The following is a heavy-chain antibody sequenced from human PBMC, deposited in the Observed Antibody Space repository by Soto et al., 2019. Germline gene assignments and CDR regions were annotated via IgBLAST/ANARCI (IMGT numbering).Heavy chain of an antibody. D-gene: IGHD3-22*01. Sequence: PGGSLRLSCAASGVTFSSYAMSWVRQAPGKGLEWVSAISGSGGSTYYADSVKGRFTISRDNSKNTLYLQMNSLRAEDTAVYYCAKVPRGTYYYDSSGGEFDYWGQGTLVTVSS. CDR1: GVTFSSYA. CDR2: ISGSGGST. J-gene: IGHJ4*02. CDR3: AKVPRGTYYYDSSGGEFDY. V-gene: IGHV3-23*01.